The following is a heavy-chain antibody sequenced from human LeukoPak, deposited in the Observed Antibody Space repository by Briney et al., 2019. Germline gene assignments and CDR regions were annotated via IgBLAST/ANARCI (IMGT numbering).Heavy chain of an antibody. V-gene: IGHV3-7*03. CDR3: AKNGDRGAYCTGGTCYPYFYYYMDV. Sequence: GGSLRLSCAASGFTFSSYWMSWVRQAPGKGLEWVANIKQDGSEKYYVDSVKGRFTISRDNSKNTLYLQMNSLRAEDTAIYYCAKNGDRGAYCTGGTCYPYFYYYMDVWGKGTTVTVSS. CDR1: GFTFSSYW. CDR2: IKQDGSEK. D-gene: IGHD2-15*01. J-gene: IGHJ6*03.